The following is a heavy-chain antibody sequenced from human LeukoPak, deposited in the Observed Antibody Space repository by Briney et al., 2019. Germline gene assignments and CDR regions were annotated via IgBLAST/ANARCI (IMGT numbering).Heavy chain of an antibody. Sequence: SETLSLTCTVSGGSISSYYWSWLRQPAGKGLEGIGRIYTSGSTNYNPSLKSRVTMSVDTPRNQFSLKLSSVTPGARPWYYWPRVDLAVAAYMAVSGKGTTVTASS. V-gene: IGHV4-4*07. J-gene: IGHJ6*03. CDR3: PRVDLAVAAYMAV. D-gene: IGHD6-19*01. CDR1: GGSISSYY. CDR2: IYTSGST.